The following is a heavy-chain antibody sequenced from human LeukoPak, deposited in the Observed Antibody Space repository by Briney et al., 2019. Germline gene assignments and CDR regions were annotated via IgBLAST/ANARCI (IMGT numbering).Heavy chain of an antibody. CDR1: GYTFTTYA. Sequence: GASVKVSCKASGYTFTTYAIHWVRQAPGQRPEWMGWINSDNGNTKYSQKFQGRVTITRNTSTCTAYMELRSLTSADTAIYFCARAPYDFLTGFSLNWFDPWGQGTLVTVSS. CDR2: INSDNGNT. J-gene: IGHJ5*02. V-gene: IGHV1-3*04. D-gene: IGHD3-9*01. CDR3: ARAPYDFLTGFSLNWFDP.